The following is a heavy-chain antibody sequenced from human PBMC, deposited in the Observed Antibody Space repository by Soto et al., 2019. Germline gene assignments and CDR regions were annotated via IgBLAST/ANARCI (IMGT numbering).Heavy chain of an antibody. V-gene: IGHV4-59*01. CDR1: GGSISSYY. CDR3: ARADCSSTSCYWYFDL. CDR2: IYYSGST. Sequence: QVQLQESGPGLVKPSETLSLTCTVSGGSISSYYWSWIRQPPGKGLEWIGYIYYSGSTNYNPSLKSRVTISVDTSKNQFSLKLSSVTAADTAVYYCARADCSSTSCYWYFDLWGRGTLVTVSS. J-gene: IGHJ2*01. D-gene: IGHD2-2*01.